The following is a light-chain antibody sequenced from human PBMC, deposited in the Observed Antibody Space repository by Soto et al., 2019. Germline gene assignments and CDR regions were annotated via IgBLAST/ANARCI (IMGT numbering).Light chain of an antibody. Sequence: QSALTQPASVSGSPGQSITISCAGTSADVGAYNYVSWFQQHPGKAPELMIYEVSKRPSGVSNRFSGSKSGYTASLTISGLQAEDEADYYCCSYASSNNLVFGGGTKLTVL. CDR3: CSYASSNNLV. J-gene: IGLJ3*02. CDR2: EVS. V-gene: IGLV2-14*01. CDR1: SADVGAYNY.